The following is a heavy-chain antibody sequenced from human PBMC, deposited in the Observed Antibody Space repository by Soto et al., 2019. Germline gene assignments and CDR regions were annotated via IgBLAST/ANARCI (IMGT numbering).Heavy chain of an antibody. D-gene: IGHD1-26*01. CDR1: NYTFTSYG. V-gene: IGHV1-18*04. J-gene: IGHJ4*02. CDR3: ARGGLKWEGGVFDF. CDR2: ISVYYGNT. Sequence: ASVKVSCKASNYTFTSYGISWVRQAPGQGLEWMGWISVYYGNTNYAQKFQDRVTMTTDTSTSTAYLELRSLTSDDTAVYYCARGGLKWEGGVFDFCGQGTLVAVCS.